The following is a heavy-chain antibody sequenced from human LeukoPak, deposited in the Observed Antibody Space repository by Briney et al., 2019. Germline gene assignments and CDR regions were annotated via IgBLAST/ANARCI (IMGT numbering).Heavy chain of an antibody. CDR3: ARGAPHDYGDYVVPYYYYYYMDV. Sequence: SQTLSLTCTVSGGSISSGSYYWSWIRQPAGKGLEWIGRIYTSGSTNYNPFLNRRANLSVDASKTQFSLKLSSVTAADTAVYYCARGAPHDYGDYVVPYYYYYYMDVWGKGTTVTVSS. CDR1: GGSISSGSYY. CDR2: IYTSGST. J-gene: IGHJ6*03. V-gene: IGHV4-61*02. D-gene: IGHD4-17*01.